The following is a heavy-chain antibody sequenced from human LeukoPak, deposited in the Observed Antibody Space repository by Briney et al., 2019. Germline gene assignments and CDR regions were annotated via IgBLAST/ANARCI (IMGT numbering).Heavy chain of an antibody. CDR2: IYYSGST. Sequence: SETLSLTCTVSGGSISSYYWSWIRQPPGKGLEWIGYIYYSGSTNYNPSLKSRVTISVDTSKNQFSLKLSSVTAADTAVYYCARRNDFWSGYYEGWFDPWGQGTLVTVSS. CDR3: ARRNDFWSGYYEGWFDP. D-gene: IGHD3-3*01. CDR1: GGSISSYY. J-gene: IGHJ5*02. V-gene: IGHV4-59*08.